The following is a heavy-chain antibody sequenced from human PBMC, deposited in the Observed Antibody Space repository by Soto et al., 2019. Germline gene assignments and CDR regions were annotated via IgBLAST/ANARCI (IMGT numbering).Heavy chain of an antibody. D-gene: IGHD6-19*01. CDR1: GFTFDDYA. CDR3: AKDYFPYSSGWTFDY. V-gene: IGHV3-9*01. J-gene: IGHJ4*02. Sequence: PGGSLRLSCAASGFTFDDYAMHWVRQAPGKGLEWVSGISWNSGSIGYADSVKGRFTISRDNAKNSLYLQMNSLRAEDTALYYCAKDYFPYSSGWTFDYWGQGTPVTVSS. CDR2: ISWNSGSI.